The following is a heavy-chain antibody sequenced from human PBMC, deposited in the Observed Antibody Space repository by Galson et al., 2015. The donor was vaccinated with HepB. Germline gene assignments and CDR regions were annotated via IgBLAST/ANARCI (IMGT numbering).Heavy chain of an antibody. J-gene: IGHJ3*02. D-gene: IGHD3-3*01. CDR1: GGSISSGGYY. CDR2: IYYSGST. CDR3: ARGNSLAIRFGVVIDAFDI. Sequence: TLSLTCTVSGGSISSGGYYWSWIRQHPGKGLEWIGYIYYSGSTYYNPSLKSRVTISVDTSKNQFFLNLSSVTAADTAVYYCARGNSLAIRFGVVIDAFDIWGQGTMVTVSS. V-gene: IGHV4-31*03.